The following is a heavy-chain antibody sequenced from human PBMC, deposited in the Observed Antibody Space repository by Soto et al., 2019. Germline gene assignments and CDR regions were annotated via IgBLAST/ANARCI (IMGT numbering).Heavy chain of an antibody. J-gene: IGHJ4*02. V-gene: IGHV1-69*13. D-gene: IGHD3-22*01. CDR3: ARDAPTYYYDSSGYYYSDY. Sequence: GASVKVSCKASGGTFSRYAISWVGQAPGQGLEWMGGIIPIFGTANYAQKFQGRVTITADESTSTAYMELSSLRSEDTAVYYCARDAPTYYYDSSGYYYSDYWGQGTLVTVS. CDR2: IIPIFGTA. CDR1: GGTFSRYA.